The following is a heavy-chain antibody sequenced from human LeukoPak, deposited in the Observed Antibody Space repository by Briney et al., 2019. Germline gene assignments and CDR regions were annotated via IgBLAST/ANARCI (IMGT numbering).Heavy chain of an antibody. CDR1: GFTFSSYA. D-gene: IGHD2-2*01. CDR3: ARDGGYCSGTSCYSYFDY. V-gene: IGHV3-30*04. CDR2: ISYDGSNK. J-gene: IGHJ4*02. Sequence: GGSLRLSCAASGFTFSSYAMSWVRQAPGKGLEWVAVISYDGSNKYYADSVKGRFTISGDSSKNTLYLQMNSLRAEDTAVYYCARDGGYCSGTSCYSYFDYWGQGTLVTVSS.